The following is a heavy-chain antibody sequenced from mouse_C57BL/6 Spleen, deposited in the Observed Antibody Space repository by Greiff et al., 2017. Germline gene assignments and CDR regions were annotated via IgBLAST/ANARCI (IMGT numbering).Heavy chain of an antibody. CDR1: GFTFSDYG. Sequence: EVHLVESGAGLVKPGGSLKLSCAASGFTFSDYGMHWVRQAPEKGLEWVAYISSGSSTIDYADTVKGRFTISRDNAKNTLFLQMTSLRSEDTAMYYSARRANYVAMDYWGQGTSVTVSS. D-gene: IGHD1-1*01. J-gene: IGHJ4*01. V-gene: IGHV5-17*01. CDR2: ISSGSSTI. CDR3: ARRANYVAMDY.